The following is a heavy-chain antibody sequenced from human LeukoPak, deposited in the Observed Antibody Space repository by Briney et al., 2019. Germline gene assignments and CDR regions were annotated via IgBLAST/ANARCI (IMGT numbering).Heavy chain of an antibody. J-gene: IGHJ5*02. V-gene: IGHV4-61*01. CDR1: GVSVSSGSCY. CDR3: ARTRNWFDP. Sequence: PSETLSLTCTVSGVSVSSGSCYWSWIRQPPGKGLEWIGYIYYSGSTNYNPSLKSRVTISVDTSKNQFSLKLSSVTAADTAVYYCARTRNWFDPWGQGTLVTVSS. CDR2: IYYSGST.